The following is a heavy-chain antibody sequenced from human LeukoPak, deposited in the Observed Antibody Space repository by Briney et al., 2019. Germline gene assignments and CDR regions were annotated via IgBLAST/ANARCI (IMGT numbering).Heavy chain of an antibody. CDR1: GGSISSFY. CDR2: VFYTGDT. J-gene: IGHJ4*02. CDR3: ARHPFATPFNH. Sequence: SETLSLTCAVSGGSISSFYWSWIRQPPGKGLEWIGYVFYTGDTNSNPSLKSRVTMSLDTSKNQLSLRLTSVTAADTAVYYCARHPFATPFNHWGRGTLVTVSS. D-gene: IGHD2-15*01. V-gene: IGHV4-59*08.